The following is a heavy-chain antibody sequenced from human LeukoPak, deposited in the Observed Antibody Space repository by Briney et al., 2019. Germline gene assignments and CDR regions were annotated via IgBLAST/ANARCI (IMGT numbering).Heavy chain of an antibody. CDR2: IKHDGSEK. CDR3: TRGMNPER. V-gene: IGHV3-7*01. CDR1: GFIFSDHW. J-gene: IGHJ4*02. Sequence: GGSLRLSCAASGFIFSDHWMTWVRQTPGKGPEWVANIKHDGSEKYYVDSVRGRFTISRDNAKNSLYIQMNSLRVEDTAVYYCTRGMNPERWGQGTLITVSS. D-gene: IGHD1-14*01.